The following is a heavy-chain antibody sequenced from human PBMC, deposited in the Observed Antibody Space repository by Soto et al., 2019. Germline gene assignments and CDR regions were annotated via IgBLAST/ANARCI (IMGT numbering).Heavy chain of an antibody. V-gene: IGHV3-48*02. Sequence: GGSLRLSCAASGFTFSSYAMSWVRQAPGKGLEWVSYISSSSSTIYYADSVKGRFTISRDNAKNSLYLQMNSLRDEDTAVYYCARDPLRYYDSSGYYASDYWGQGTLVTVSS. CDR1: GFTFSSYA. CDR3: ARDPLRYYDSSGYYASDY. J-gene: IGHJ4*02. CDR2: ISSSSSTI. D-gene: IGHD3-22*01.